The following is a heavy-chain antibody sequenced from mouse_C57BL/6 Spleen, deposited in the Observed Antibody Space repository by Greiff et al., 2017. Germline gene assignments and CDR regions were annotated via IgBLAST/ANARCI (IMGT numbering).Heavy chain of an antibody. J-gene: IGHJ2*01. CDR3: ARVPIYYDDDEGDY. D-gene: IGHD2-4*01. V-gene: IGHV1-55*01. Sequence: QVQLQQPGAELVKPGASVKMSCKASGYTFTSYWITWVKQRPGQGLEWIGDIYPGSGSTNYNEKFKSKATLTVDTSSSTAYMQLSSLTSEDSAVSYCARVPIYYDDDEGDYWGQGTTLTVSS. CDR2: IYPGSGST. CDR1: GYTFTSYW.